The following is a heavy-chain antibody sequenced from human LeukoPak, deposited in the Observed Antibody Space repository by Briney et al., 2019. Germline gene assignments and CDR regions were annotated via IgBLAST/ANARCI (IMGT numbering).Heavy chain of an antibody. D-gene: IGHD1-14*01. CDR3: ARDLLQITLASYYFDY. CDR1: GFTFSTYS. CDR2: ISSSSYI. Sequence: GGSLRLSCAASGFTFSTYSMNWVRQAPGKGLEWVSSISSSSYIYYADSAKGRFTISRDNAKNSLYLQMNSLRAEDTAVYYCARDLLQITLASYYFDYWGQGILVTVSS. V-gene: IGHV3-21*01. J-gene: IGHJ4*02.